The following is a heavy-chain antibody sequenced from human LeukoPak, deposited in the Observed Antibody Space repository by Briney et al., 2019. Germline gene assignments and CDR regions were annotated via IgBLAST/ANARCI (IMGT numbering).Heavy chain of an antibody. Sequence: ASVKVSCKASGYTSTGYYMHWVRQAPGQGLEWMGWINPNSGGTNYAQKFQGRVTMTRDTSISTAYMELSRLRSDDTAVYYCARSNYDILTGYGFDYWGQGTLVTVSS. CDR3: ARSNYDILTGYGFDY. CDR1: GYTSTGYY. D-gene: IGHD3-9*01. J-gene: IGHJ4*02. CDR2: INPNSGGT. V-gene: IGHV1-2*02.